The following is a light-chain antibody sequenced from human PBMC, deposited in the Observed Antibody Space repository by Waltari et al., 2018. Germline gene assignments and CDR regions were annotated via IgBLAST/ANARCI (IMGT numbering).Light chain of an antibody. CDR2: KNN. Sequence: QSVLTQPPSASGTPGQRVTVSCSGSSSNIGGNYVYWYQQSPGTAPKLLIYKNNHGPWAVPSRFAGSKSGTSASLASSGLRSEDEADYYGATWDAILSGRVFGGGTKVTVL. CDR1: SSNIGGNY. CDR3: ATWDAILSGRV. J-gene: IGLJ2*01. V-gene: IGLV1-47*01.